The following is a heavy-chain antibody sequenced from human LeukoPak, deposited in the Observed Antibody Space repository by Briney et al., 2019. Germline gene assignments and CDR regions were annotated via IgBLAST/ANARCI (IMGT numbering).Heavy chain of an antibody. CDR3: TTVSHLYYGSGSSPSYFDY. CDR2: IKRKNDSGTT. V-gene: IGHV3-15*01. D-gene: IGHD3-10*01. CDR1: GFTFSHAW. Sequence: PGVSLRLSCAASGFTFSHAWMSWVRQAPGKGLEWVGRIKRKNDSGTTDYAAPVNGRFTVSRDDSKDTLFLQMNSLKTEDTAVYYCTTVSHLYYGSGSSPSYFDYWGQGTLVTV. J-gene: IGHJ4*02.